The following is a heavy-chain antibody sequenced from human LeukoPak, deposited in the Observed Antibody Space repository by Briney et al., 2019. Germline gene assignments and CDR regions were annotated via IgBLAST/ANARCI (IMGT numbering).Heavy chain of an antibody. V-gene: IGHV1-2*02. J-gene: IGHJ2*01. CDR3: ARGPDVPDIVVVPAALDYWYFDL. Sequence: ASVKVSCKASGYTFTGFYLHWVRQAPGQGLEWMGWINPDTGDTNYEQKFQGRVTMTRDTSISTAYMEVSSLRSDDTAVYYCARGPDVPDIVVVPAALDYWYFDLWGRGTLVTVSS. CDR1: GYTFTGFY. D-gene: IGHD2-2*01. CDR2: INPDTGDT.